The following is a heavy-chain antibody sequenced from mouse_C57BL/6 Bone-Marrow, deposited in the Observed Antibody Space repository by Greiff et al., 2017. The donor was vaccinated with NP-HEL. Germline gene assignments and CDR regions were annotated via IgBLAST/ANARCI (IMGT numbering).Heavy chain of an antibody. CDR3: AREYGY. V-gene: IGHV5-6*01. CDR1: GFTFSSYG. Sequence: EVHLVESGGDLVKPGGSLKLSCAASGFTFSSYGMSWVRQTPDKRLEWVATISSGGSYTYYPDSVKGRFTISRDNAKNTLYLQMSSLKSEDTAMYYCAREYGYWGQGTSVTVSS. CDR2: ISSGGSYT. D-gene: IGHD2-10*02. J-gene: IGHJ4*01.